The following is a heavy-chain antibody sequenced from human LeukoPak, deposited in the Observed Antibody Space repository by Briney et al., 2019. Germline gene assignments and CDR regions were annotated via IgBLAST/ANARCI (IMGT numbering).Heavy chain of an antibody. V-gene: IGHV3-13*01. CDR1: GFTFSSYD. CDR2: IGTAGDT. CDR3: ARSGRGEQQLVYWYFDL. Sequence: PGGSLRLSCAASGFTFSSYDMHWVRQATGKGLEWVSAIGTAGDTYYPGSVKGRFTISRENAKNSLYLQMNSLRAGDTAVYYCARSGRGEQQLVYWYFDLWGRGTLVTVSS. D-gene: IGHD6-13*01. J-gene: IGHJ2*01.